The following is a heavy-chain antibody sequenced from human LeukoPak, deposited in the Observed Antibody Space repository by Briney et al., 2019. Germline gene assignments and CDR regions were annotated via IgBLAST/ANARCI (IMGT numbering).Heavy chain of an antibody. CDR3: ARGEEDVVFFFDY. CDR1: GFTFSSYA. Sequence: PGGSLRLSCAASGFTFSSYAMHWVRQAPGKGLEWVAVISYDGSNKYYADSVKGRFTISRDNSKNTLYPQMNSLRAEDTAVYYCARGEEDVVFFFDYWGQGTLVTVSS. V-gene: IGHV3-30-3*01. J-gene: IGHJ4*02. CDR2: ISYDGSNK. D-gene: IGHD2-8*02.